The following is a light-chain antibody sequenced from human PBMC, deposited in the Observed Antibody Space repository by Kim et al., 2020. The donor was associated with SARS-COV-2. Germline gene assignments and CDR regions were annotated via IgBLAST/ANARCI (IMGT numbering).Light chain of an antibody. CDR2: DVS. J-gene: IGLJ2*01. Sequence: QSALTQPASVSGSPGQSITISCTGTSSDVGGYNYVSWYQQHPGKAPKLMIYDVSKRPSGVSNRFSGSKSGNTASLTISGLQAEDEADYYCNSYTSRSTVVFGGGTKLTVL. CDR3: NSYTSRSTVV. CDR1: SSDVGGYNY. V-gene: IGLV2-14*03.